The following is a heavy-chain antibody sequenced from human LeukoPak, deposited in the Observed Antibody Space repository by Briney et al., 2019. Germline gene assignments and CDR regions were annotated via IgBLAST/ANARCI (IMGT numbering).Heavy chain of an antibody. V-gene: IGHV3-74*01. CDR3: ARDRGPRTGFMVREAYDY. Sequence: PGGSLRLSCAASGFTFSNYMMHWVRQAPGKGLVWVSRIKSDGITITYADSVKGRFSISRDNAKNTLYLQMSSLRAEDTAVYYCARDRGPRTGFMVREAYDYWGQGTLVTVSS. J-gene: IGHJ4*02. CDR2: IKSDGITI. CDR1: GFTFSNYM. D-gene: IGHD3-10*01.